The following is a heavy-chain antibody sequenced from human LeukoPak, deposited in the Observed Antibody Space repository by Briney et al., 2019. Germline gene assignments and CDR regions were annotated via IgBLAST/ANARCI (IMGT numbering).Heavy chain of an antibody. Sequence: SETLSLTCAVDCGSFSSGYRSWIRQPPGKGLEWIGEINHSGSTNYNPSLKSRVTISEDTSKNQFSLKLTPVTAADTAVYYCARSGYCSVGRCYERRRFEYWGQGILVSVSS. J-gene: IGHJ4*02. CDR3: ARSGYCSVGRCYERRRFEY. CDR2: INHSGST. D-gene: IGHD2-15*01. V-gene: IGHV4-34*01. CDR1: CGSFSSGY.